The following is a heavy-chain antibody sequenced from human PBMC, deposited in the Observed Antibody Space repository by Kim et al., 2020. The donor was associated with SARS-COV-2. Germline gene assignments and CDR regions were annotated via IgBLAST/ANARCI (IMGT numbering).Heavy chain of an antibody. D-gene: IGHD3-3*01. CDR2: ISSAGSSK. CDR1: GFSFSSYE. V-gene: IGHV3-48*03. J-gene: IGHJ4*02. Sequence: GGSLRLSCAASGFSFSSYEMNWVRQAPGKGLQWVSYISSAGSSKYYADSVKGRFIISRDNARNALYLQMNSLRAEDTAVYYCARDHTNITLFGVLIGPCDYWGQGTLGTVSS. CDR3: ARDHTNITLFGVLIGPCDY.